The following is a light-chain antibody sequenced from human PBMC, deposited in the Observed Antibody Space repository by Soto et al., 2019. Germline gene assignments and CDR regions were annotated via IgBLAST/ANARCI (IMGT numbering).Light chain of an antibody. CDR2: EVN. CDR3: SAHAGIIFYV. CDR1: SSDVGAYDY. Sequence: QSALTQPPSASGSPGQSVTISCTGTSSDVGAYDYVSWYQQHPGKAPKLMIYEVNKRPSGVPDRFSGSKSGNTASLTVSGLQAEDEADYYCSAHAGIIFYVFXTGTKVTVL. J-gene: IGLJ1*01. V-gene: IGLV2-8*01.